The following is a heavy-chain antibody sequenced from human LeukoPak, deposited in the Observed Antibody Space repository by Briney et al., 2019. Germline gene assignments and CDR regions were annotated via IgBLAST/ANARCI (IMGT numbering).Heavy chain of an antibody. CDR2: IRYHGSNK. V-gene: IGHV3-30*02. D-gene: IGHD6-19*01. CDR1: GFTFSNYS. CDR3: AKGYRSGWPRHTWFDP. J-gene: IGHJ5*02. Sequence: PGGSLSLSCAASGFTFSNYSIHLVRQPPPKRLEWVAFIRYHGSNKSYAHSVKGRFTISIDNSKNTLYLQMHTLTAEDTPVYSCAKGYRSGWPRHTWFDPWGQGTLVTVSS.